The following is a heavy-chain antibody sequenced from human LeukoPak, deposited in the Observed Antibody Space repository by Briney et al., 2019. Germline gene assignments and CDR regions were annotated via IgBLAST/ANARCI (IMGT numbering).Heavy chain of an antibody. D-gene: IGHD1-20*01. CDR3: ARRVDNWNDVEAFDY. V-gene: IGHV5-51*01. CDR2: IYPGDSDT. J-gene: IGHJ4*02. Sequence: GESLKISCKGSGYSFTSYWIGWVRQMPGKGLEWMGIIYPGDSDTRYSPSFQGQVTISADKSISTAYLQWSSLKASDTAMYYCARRVDNWNDVEAFDYWGQGTLVTVSS. CDR1: GYSFTSYW.